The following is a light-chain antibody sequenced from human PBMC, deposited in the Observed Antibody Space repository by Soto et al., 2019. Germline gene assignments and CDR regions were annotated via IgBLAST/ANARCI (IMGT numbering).Light chain of an antibody. CDR1: QSVRSY. CDR2: DAS. V-gene: IGKV3-11*01. CDR3: QHRSNWPLT. Sequence: EIVFTKSPATLSLSPGERATLSCRASQSVRSYLAWYQQKPGQAPRLLIYDASNRATGIPARFSGSGSGTDFTLTISSLEPEDVAVYYCQHRSNWPLTFGGGTKVEIK. J-gene: IGKJ4*01.